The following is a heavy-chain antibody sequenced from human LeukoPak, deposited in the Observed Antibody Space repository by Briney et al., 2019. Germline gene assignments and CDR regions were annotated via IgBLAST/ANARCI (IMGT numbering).Heavy chain of an antibody. V-gene: IGHV4-38-2*02. CDR1: GYSISSGYY. CDR2: IYHSGST. Sequence: PSETLSLTCTVSGYSISSGYYWGWIRQPPGKGLEWIGSIYHSGSTYYNPSLKSRVTISVDTSKNQFSLKLSSVTAADTAVYYCAGNVLRYFDWLKYWGQGTLVTVSS. CDR3: AGNVLRYFDWLKY. J-gene: IGHJ4*02. D-gene: IGHD3-9*01.